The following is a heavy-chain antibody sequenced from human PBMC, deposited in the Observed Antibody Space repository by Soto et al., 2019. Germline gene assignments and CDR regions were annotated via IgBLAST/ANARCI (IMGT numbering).Heavy chain of an antibody. Sequence: ASVKVSCKASGYTFSGYYMHWVRQAPGQGLEWMGWINPNSGGTNYAQKFQGRVTMTRDTSISTAYMELSRLRSGDTAVYYCARVFTGTTFFWFDPWGQGTLVTVSS. J-gene: IGHJ5*02. CDR2: INPNSGGT. V-gene: IGHV1-2*02. D-gene: IGHD1-1*01. CDR1: GYTFSGYY. CDR3: ARVFTGTTFFWFDP.